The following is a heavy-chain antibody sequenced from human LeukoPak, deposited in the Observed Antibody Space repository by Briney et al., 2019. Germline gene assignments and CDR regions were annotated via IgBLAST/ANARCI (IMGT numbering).Heavy chain of an antibody. V-gene: IGHV4-38-2*02. D-gene: IGHD6-13*01. CDR1: GYSISSDSY. CDR2: IHHSGST. Sequence: PSETLSLTCTVSGYSISSDSYWGWVRQPPGKGLEWIGGIHHSGSTYYNPSLKSRVIISVDTSRNQFSLRLSSVTAADTAQYFCARDIFSGSTWHVGYWGQGIQVTVSS. CDR3: ARDIFSGSTWHVGY. J-gene: IGHJ4*02.